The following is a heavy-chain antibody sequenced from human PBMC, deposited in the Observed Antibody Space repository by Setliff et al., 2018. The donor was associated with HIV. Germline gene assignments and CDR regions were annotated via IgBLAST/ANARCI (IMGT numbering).Heavy chain of an antibody. D-gene: IGHD3-22*01. CDR3: ARGWLAPWRPQRPRALDS. CDR2: INHTGGT. V-gene: IGHV4-34*01. Sequence: SETLSLTCVVYGGSYSGYYYSWIRQPPGKGLAWITEINHTGGTNYNPYLKSRVTISVDTSKNQFSLKLTSVTAADTAVYYCARGWLAPWRPQRPRALDSWTQGTMVTVSS. J-gene: IGHJ3*02. CDR1: GGSYSGYY.